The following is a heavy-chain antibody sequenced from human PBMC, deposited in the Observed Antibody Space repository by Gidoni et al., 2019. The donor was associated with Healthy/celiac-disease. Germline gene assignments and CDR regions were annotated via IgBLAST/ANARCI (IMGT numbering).Heavy chain of an antibody. CDR1: GYTFTSYG. CDR2: SSAYNGNT. D-gene: IGHD2-15*01. J-gene: IGHJ5*02. CDR3: ARVGCSGGSCRMSQLGWFDP. V-gene: IGHV1-18*01. Sequence: QVQLVQSGAEGKKPGASVKVSCKASGYTFTSYGISGVRQAPGQGLEWMGWSSAYNGNTNYAQKLQGRVTLTTDTSTSTAYMELRSLRSDDTAVYYCARVGCSGGSCRMSQLGWFDPWGQGTLVTVSS.